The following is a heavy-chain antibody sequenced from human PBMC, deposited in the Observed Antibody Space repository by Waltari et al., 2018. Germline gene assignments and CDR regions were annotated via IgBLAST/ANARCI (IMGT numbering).Heavy chain of an antibody. V-gene: IGHV1-2*02. J-gene: IGHJ3*02. CDR3: ARDLFPNFWSGYGFDI. CDR1: CSTFSDSY. D-gene: IGHD3-3*01. Sequence: QVHLVQSGAEVTKPGASVRVSCKPSCSTFSDSYIYWVRKAPGQGLEWMGWINPKSGATNPAQKFQGRVTLTRDTSTSTVYMELRGLTSDDTAIYYCARDLFPNFWSGYGFDIWGQGTKVTVSS. CDR2: INPKSGAT.